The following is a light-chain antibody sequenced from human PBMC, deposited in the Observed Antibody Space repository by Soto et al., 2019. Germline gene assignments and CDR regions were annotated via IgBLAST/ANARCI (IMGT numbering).Light chain of an antibody. J-gene: IGKJ4*01. Sequence: EIVLTQSPGTLSLSPGERATLSCRASQSVSSSYLSWYPQKPGQAPRLLIYGASSSATDIPYRFSGSGSGTDFTLTINRLQPEDFAAYYCQHCDVKLALIFGGGTKLEI. CDR1: QSVSSSY. CDR2: GAS. CDR3: QHCDVKLALI. V-gene: IGKV3-20*01.